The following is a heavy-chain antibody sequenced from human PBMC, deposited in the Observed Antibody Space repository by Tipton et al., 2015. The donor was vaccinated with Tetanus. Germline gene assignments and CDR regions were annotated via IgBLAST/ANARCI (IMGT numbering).Heavy chain of an antibody. CDR1: GASISDKKYY. J-gene: IGHJ5*02. CDR2: IYFEGST. CDR3: ARHLYGYWFDP. D-gene: IGHD2/OR15-2a*01. Sequence: TLSLTCTVSGASISDKKYYWGWIRQAPGKGLEWLASIYFEGSTYHSPSLKSRLTIDVDTSQNVFSLRLTSVTAADMAVYYCARHLYGYWFDPWGQGALVTVSS. V-gene: IGHV4-39*02.